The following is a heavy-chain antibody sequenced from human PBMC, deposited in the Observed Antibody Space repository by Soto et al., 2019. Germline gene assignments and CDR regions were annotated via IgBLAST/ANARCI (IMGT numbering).Heavy chain of an antibody. J-gene: IGHJ4*02. D-gene: IGHD7-27*01. V-gene: IGHV3-64*01. CDR2: ISSNGGRT. CDR3: ARAVGIQEEYFDL. Sequence: EVQMVESGGGLVQPGGSLRLSCTVSGFIFSSHGMHWVRQALGKGLEYVSAISSNGGRTEYANSVRGRFTVSRDNSKNTMYLQMGSLRAEDMAVYYCARAVGIQEEYFDLWGQGTLVIVSS. CDR1: GFIFSSHG.